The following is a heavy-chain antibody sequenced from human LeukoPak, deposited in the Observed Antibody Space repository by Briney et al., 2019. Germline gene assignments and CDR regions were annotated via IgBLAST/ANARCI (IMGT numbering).Heavy chain of an antibody. Sequence: GGSLRLSCAASGFNFNDAAMTWVRQAPGKGLEWVSAISGSGGSTSYADSVKGRFTISRDNSKNTLYLQMNGLRAEDTAVYYCAKANSGSYASFDYWGQGTLVTVSS. CDR1: GFNFNDAA. CDR2: ISGSGGST. CDR3: AKANSGSYASFDY. V-gene: IGHV3-23*01. J-gene: IGHJ4*02. D-gene: IGHD1-26*01.